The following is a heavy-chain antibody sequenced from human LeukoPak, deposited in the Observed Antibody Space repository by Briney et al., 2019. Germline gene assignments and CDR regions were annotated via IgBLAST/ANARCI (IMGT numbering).Heavy chain of an antibody. CDR3: ARGPPDCSSTSCYAFDAFDI. CDR1: GGSISTSSYY. Sequence: SETLSLTCTVSGGSISTSSYYWGWVRQPPGKGLEWIGNIFYSGSTYYSPSLKSRVTISLDTSRNQFSLKLSSVTAADTAVYYCARGPPDCSSTSCYAFDAFDIWGQGTMVTVSS. CDR2: IFYSGST. D-gene: IGHD2-2*01. V-gene: IGHV4-39*07. J-gene: IGHJ3*02.